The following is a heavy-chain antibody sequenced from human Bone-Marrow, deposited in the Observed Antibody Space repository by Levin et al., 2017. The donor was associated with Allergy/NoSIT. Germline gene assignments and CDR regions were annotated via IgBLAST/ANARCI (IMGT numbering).Heavy chain of an antibody. J-gene: IGHJ5*02. CDR1: GGTFSSYA. Sequence: PQASVKVSCKASGGTFSSYAISWVRQAPGQGLEWMGGIIPIFGAANYAQKFQGRVTITADESTSTAYMDLSSLRSEDTAVYYCARGSVVVAATSWFDPWGQGTLVTVSS. V-gene: IGHV1-69*13. CDR3: ARGSVVVAATSWFDP. CDR2: IIPIFGAA. D-gene: IGHD2-15*01.